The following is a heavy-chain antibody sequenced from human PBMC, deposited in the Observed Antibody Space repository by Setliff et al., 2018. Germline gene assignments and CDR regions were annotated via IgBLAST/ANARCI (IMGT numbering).Heavy chain of an antibody. CDR1: GFTFSSYG. D-gene: IGHD2-15*01. CDR2: IWDDGGNK. J-gene: IGHJ4*02. V-gene: IGHV3-33*01. Sequence: QPGGSLRLSCAASGFTFSSYGMHWVRQAPGKGLEWVAAIWDDGGNKYHADSVKGRFTISRDNSKNTLYLQMNSLRPEDTAVYYCARTCSGSGCYAGLESWGQGTPVTVSS. CDR3: ARTCSGSGCYAGLES.